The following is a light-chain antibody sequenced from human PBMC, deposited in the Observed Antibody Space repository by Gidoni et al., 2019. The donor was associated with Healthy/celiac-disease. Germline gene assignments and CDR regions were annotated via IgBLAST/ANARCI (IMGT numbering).Light chain of an antibody. CDR2: DES. J-gene: IGLJ2*01. CDR1: NIGSKS. CDR3: QVWDSSSDHPV. V-gene: IGLV3-21*02. Sequence: SSVLTQPPSLSVAPGQTARNTCGGNNIGSKSVHWYQQKPGQAPGLVVYDESDRPSGIPERFSGSNSGNTATLTISRVEAGDEADYYCQVWDSSSDHPVFGGGTKLTVL.